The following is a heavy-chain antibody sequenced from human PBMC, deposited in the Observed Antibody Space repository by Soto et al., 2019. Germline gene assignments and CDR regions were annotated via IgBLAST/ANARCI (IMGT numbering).Heavy chain of an antibody. Sequence: QVQLVQSGAELKKPGSSVKVSCKASGDTFNSYTISWVRQAPGQGLEWMGRIIPMLAVTTYSRKFHGRVTITADKSTSTAYVELSSLRSEDTAIYYCAARYWTETACFHPGAYLGQGTVVAVSS. CDR1: GDTFNSYT. V-gene: IGHV1-69*02. J-gene: IGHJ4*02. D-gene: IGHD2-8*02. CDR3: AARYWTETACFHPGAY. CDR2: IIPMLAVT.